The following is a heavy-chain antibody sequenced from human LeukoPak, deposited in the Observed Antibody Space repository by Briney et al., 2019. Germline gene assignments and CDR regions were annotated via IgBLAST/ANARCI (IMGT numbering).Heavy chain of an antibody. CDR1: GGSISSGDYY. D-gene: IGHD3-22*01. Sequence: SEILSLTCTVSGGSISSGDYYWSWIRQPPGKGLEWIAYMYYSGGTYYNPSLKSRVTMSADTSKNQLSLKLSSVTAADTAVYYCARPYYYDSRIDPWGQGILVTVSS. CDR3: ARPYYYDSRIDP. J-gene: IGHJ5*02. V-gene: IGHV4-30-4*01. CDR2: MYYSGGT.